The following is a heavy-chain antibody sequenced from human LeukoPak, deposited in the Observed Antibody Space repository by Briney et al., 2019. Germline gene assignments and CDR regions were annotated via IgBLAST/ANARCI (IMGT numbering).Heavy chain of an antibody. D-gene: IGHD6-19*01. CDR1: GFTFSSYA. J-gene: IGHJ4*02. V-gene: IGHV3-64D*09. CDR2: ITSNGGST. CDR3: VQLSSGWYNY. Sequence: GGSLRLSCSASGFTFSSYAMHWVRQAPGKGLDYVSAITSNGGSTYYADSVKGRFTISRDNSKNTLSLQMSSLRGDDTAMYYCVQLSSGWYNYWGQGTLVTVSS.